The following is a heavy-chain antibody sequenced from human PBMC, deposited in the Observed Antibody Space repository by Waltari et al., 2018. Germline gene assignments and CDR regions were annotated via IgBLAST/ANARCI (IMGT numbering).Heavy chain of an antibody. D-gene: IGHD6-6*01. J-gene: IGHJ4*02. CDR3: ARDRGYSSSYAVFDY. CDR1: GGSISSSSYY. V-gene: IGHV4-39*07. Sequence: QLQLQESGPGLVKPSETLSLTCTVSGGSISSSSYYWGWIRQPPGKGLEWIGSIYYSGSTYYNPSLKSRVTISVDTSKNQFSLKLSSVTAADTAVYYCARDRGYSSSYAVFDYWGQGTLVTVSS. CDR2: IYYSGST.